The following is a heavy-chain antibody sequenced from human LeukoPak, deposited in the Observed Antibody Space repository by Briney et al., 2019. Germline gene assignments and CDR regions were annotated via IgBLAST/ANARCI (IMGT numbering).Heavy chain of an antibody. J-gene: IGHJ4*02. CDR2: ISSSSSTI. Sequence: GGSLRLSCAASGFTFSSYGMHWVRQAPGKGLEWVSYISSSSSTIYYADSVKGRFTISRDNAKNSLYLQMNSLRAEDTAVYYCARDDYYDSSGYIDYWGQGTLVTVSS. V-gene: IGHV3-48*01. CDR1: GFTFSSYG. D-gene: IGHD3-22*01. CDR3: ARDDYYDSSGYIDY.